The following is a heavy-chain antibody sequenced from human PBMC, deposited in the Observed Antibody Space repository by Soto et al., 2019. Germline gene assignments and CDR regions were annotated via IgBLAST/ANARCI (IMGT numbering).Heavy chain of an antibody. D-gene: IGHD3-22*01. Sequence: GGSLRLSCAASGFTFSSYSMNWVRQAPGKGLEWVSSISSSSSYIYYADSVKGRFTISRDNAKNSLYLQMNSLRAEDTAVYYCARDLVRHYYDSSGYGYWGQGTLVTVSS. V-gene: IGHV3-21*01. J-gene: IGHJ4*02. CDR2: ISSSSSYI. CDR1: GFTFSSYS. CDR3: ARDLVRHYYDSSGYGY.